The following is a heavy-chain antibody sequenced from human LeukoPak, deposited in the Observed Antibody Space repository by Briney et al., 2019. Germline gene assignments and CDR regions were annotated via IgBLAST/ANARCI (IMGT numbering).Heavy chain of an antibody. CDR1: GGTFSSYA. V-gene: IGHV1-69*13. J-gene: IGHJ5*02. CDR2: IIPIFGTA. Sequence: ASVKVSCKASGGTFSSYAISWVRQAPGQGLEWMGGIIPIFGTANYAQKFQGRVTITADESTSTAYMELSSLRSEDTAVYYCARGKDYDIYQGRVSLHWFDPWGQGTLVTVSS. CDR3: ARGKDYDIYQGRVSLHWFDP. D-gene: IGHD3-9*01.